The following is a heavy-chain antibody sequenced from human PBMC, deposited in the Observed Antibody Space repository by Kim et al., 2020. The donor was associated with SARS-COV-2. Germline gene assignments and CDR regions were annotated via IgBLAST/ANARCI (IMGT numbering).Heavy chain of an antibody. CDR2: LNQDGSKK. Sequence: GGSLRLSCAASGFTSTGYCMNWVRQAPGKGLEWVSSLNQDGSKKYYVDSVKGRFTISRDNARNTLYLQMNNLRADDTAVYYCSPERLYHLHHWRQGTLDT. D-gene: IGHD2-2*02. V-gene: IGHV3-7*01. CDR3: SPERLYHLHH. CDR1: GFTSTGYC. J-gene: IGHJ5*02.